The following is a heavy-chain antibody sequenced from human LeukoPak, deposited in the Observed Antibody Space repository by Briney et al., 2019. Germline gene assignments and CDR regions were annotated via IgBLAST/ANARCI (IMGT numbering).Heavy chain of an antibody. J-gene: IGHJ5*02. Sequence: GGSLRLSCAASGFTFDDYGMSWVRQAPGKGLEWVSGINWNGGSTGYADSVKGRSTISRDNAKNSLYLQMNSLRAEDTAVYYCARLILRGSSWQHNWFDPWGQGTLVTVSS. D-gene: IGHD6-13*01. CDR2: INWNGGST. CDR1: GFTFDDYG. CDR3: ARLILRGSSWQHNWFDP. V-gene: IGHV3-20*04.